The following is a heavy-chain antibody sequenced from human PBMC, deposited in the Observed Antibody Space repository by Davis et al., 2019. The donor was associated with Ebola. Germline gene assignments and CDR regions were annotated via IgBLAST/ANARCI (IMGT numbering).Heavy chain of an antibody. CDR2: IYYSGST. J-gene: IGHJ5*02. V-gene: IGHV4-59*04. Sequence: SETLSLTCTVSGGSISSYYWSWIRQPPGKGLEWIGYIYYSGSTYYNPSLKSRVTISVDTSKNQFSLKLSSVTAADTAVYYCARSLRDIVVVVAAAGWFDPWGQGTLVTVSS. CDR1: GGSISSYY. D-gene: IGHD2-15*01. CDR3: ARSLRDIVVVVAAAGWFDP.